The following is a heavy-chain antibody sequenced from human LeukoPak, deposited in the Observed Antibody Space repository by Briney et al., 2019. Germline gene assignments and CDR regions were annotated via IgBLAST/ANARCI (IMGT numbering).Heavy chain of an antibody. Sequence: SETLSLTCAVYGGSFSSYYWSWIRQPAGKGLEWIGRIYTSGSTNYNPSLKSRVTMSVDTSKNQFSLKLSSVTAADTAVYYCARTTKRYCSSTSCFEPGDYYYYGMDVWGQGTTVTVSS. CDR1: GGSFSSYY. CDR2: IYTSGST. V-gene: IGHV4-59*10. J-gene: IGHJ6*02. CDR3: ARTTKRYCSSTSCFEPGDYYYYGMDV. D-gene: IGHD2-2*01.